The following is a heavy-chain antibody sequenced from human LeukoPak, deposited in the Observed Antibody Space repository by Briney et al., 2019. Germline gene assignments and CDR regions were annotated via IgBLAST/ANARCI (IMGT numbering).Heavy chain of an antibody. D-gene: IGHD2-21*02. Sequence: GGSLRFSCAASGFTFSSYGMHWVRQAPGKGLEWVAVIWYDGSNKYYADSVKGRFTISRDNSKNTLYLQMNSLRAEDTAVYYCARDHCGGDCHFDYWGQGTLVTVSS. CDR3: ARDHCGGDCHFDY. J-gene: IGHJ4*02. V-gene: IGHV3-33*01. CDR2: IWYDGSNK. CDR1: GFTFSSYG.